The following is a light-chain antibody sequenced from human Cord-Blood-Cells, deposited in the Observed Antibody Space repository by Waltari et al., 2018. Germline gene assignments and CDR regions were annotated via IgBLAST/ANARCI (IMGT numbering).Light chain of an antibody. CDR2: DDS. Sequence: QSALTQPASVSGSPGQSITISCTGTSSDVGGYNYVSWYQQHPGKAPKLMIYDDSKRPSGVSNRSSGSKSGTAASLTISGLQAEDEADYYCSSYTSSSTYVFGTGTKVTVL. CDR3: SSYTSSSTYV. CDR1: SSDVGGYNY. J-gene: IGLJ1*01. V-gene: IGLV2-14*01.